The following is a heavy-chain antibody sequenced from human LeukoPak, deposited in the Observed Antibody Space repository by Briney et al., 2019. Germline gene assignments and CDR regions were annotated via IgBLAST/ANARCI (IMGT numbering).Heavy chain of an antibody. CDR1: GFTFSSYA. Sequence: GGSLRLSCAASGFTFSSYAMHWVRQAPGKGLEWVAVISYDGSNKYYADSVKGRFTISRDNSKNTLYLQMNSLRDEDTAVYYCAREQSGSHIEYYFDYWGHGTLVTVSS. V-gene: IGHV3-30-3*01. CDR2: ISYDGSNK. D-gene: IGHD1-26*01. J-gene: IGHJ4*01. CDR3: AREQSGSHIEYYFDY.